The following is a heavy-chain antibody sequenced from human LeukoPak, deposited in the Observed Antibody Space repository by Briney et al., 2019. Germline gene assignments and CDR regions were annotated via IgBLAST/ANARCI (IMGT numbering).Heavy chain of an antibody. CDR3: AKEATITAYNFDY. CDR1: AFTFSSYN. Sequence: GGSLRLSCAASAFTFSSYNMNWVRQAPGKGLEWVSSISSTSSYIYYADSVKGRFTISRDNAKNSLYLHMNSLRAEDTAIYYCAKEATITAYNFDYWGQGTLVTVSS. V-gene: IGHV3-21*01. J-gene: IGHJ4*02. CDR2: ISSTSSYI. D-gene: IGHD5-24*01.